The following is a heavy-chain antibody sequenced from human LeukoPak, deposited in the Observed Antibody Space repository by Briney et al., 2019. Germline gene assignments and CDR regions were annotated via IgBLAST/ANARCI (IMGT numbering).Heavy chain of an antibody. CDR3: VRDIAAGTGWFDP. D-gene: IGHD1-1*01. V-gene: IGHV3-7*03. CDR1: GLTVSNHW. Sequence: GGSLRLSCVASGLTVSNHWMSWVRQAPGKGLEWVANMKQDGSEKYYVDSVKGRFTISRDNAKNSLYLQMNSLRAEDTAVYYCVRDIAAGTGWFDPWGQGTLVTVSS. CDR2: MKQDGSEK. J-gene: IGHJ5*02.